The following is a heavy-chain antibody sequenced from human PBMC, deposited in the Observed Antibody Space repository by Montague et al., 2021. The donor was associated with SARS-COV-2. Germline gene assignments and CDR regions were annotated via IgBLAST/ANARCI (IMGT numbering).Heavy chain of an antibody. CDR2: ISHGGST. Sequence: SETLSLTCAVYGGSFSGYYWSWIRQPPGKGLEWIGEISHGGSTNYNPSLKSRVTISVDTSKNQFSLKLSSVTAADTAVYYCARVRYYGSGTSLGMDVWGQGTTVTVSS. CDR3: ARVRYYGSGTSLGMDV. V-gene: IGHV4-34*01. D-gene: IGHD3-10*01. J-gene: IGHJ6*02. CDR1: GGSFSGYY.